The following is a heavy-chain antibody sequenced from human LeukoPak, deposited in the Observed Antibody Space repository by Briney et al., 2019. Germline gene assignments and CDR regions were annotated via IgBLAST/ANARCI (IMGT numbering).Heavy chain of an antibody. V-gene: IGHV4-59*08. CDR3: ARHCVGGSCYSGADY. D-gene: IGHD2-15*01. Sequence: SETLSLTCTVSGGSISSYYWSWIRQPPGKGLEWIGYIYYSGSTNYNPFLKSRVTISVDTSKNQFSLKLSSVTAADTAVYYCARHCVGGSCYSGADYWGQGTLVTVSS. J-gene: IGHJ4*02. CDR2: IYYSGST. CDR1: GGSISSYY.